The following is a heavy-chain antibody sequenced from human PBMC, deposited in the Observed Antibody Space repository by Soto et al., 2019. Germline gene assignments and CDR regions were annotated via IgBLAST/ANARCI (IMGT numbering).Heavy chain of an antibody. Sequence: SETLSLTCTVSGVSISNSSYYWGWIRRPPGKGLEWIGTIYYSGITYYNPSLKSRVTISVDTSKNQFSLKLTSVTAADTAVYYCARHGSNWGQGTLVTFS. CDR3: ARHGSN. CDR2: IYYSGIT. J-gene: IGHJ4*02. V-gene: IGHV4-39*01. CDR1: GVSISNSSYY.